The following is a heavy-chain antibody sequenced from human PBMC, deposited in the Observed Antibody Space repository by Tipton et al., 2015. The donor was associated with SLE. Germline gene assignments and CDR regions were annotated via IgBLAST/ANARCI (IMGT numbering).Heavy chain of an antibody. J-gene: IGHJ4*02. CDR3: ANGPGDY. CDR2: ISYDGSNK. D-gene: IGHD3/OR15-3a*01. V-gene: IGHV3-30-3*01. Sequence: SLRLSCAASGFTFSSYAMHWVRQAPGKGLEWVAVISYDGSNKYYADSVKGRFTISRDNSKNTLYLQMNSLRAEDTAVYYCANGPGDYWGQGTLVTVSS. CDR1: GFTFSSYA.